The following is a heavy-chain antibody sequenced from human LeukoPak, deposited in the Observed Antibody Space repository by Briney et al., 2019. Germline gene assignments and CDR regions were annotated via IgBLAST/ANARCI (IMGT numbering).Heavy chain of an antibody. CDR3: ARRVGRYFGERAYYYNYMDV. CDR2: INHSGST. D-gene: IGHD3-10*01. J-gene: IGHJ6*03. CDR1: GGSFSDYY. V-gene: IGHV4-34*01. Sequence: TSETLSLTCAVYGGSFSDYYWSWIRQPPGKGLEWIGEINHSGSTNYNPSLKSRVTISVDTSKNQFSLKLSSVTAADTAVYYCARRVGRYFGERAYYYNYMDVWAKGTTVTISS.